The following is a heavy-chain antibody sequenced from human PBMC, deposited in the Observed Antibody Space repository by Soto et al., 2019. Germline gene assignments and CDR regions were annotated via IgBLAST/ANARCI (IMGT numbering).Heavy chain of an antibody. D-gene: IGHD6-6*01. Sequence: GGSLRLSCAASGFTFDDYAMHWVRQAPGKGLEWVSGISWNSGSIGYADSVKGRFTISRDNAKNSLYLQMNSLRAEDTAFYYCAKDIRSGYSSSSAYFDFWGQGTLVTVSS. V-gene: IGHV3-9*01. CDR1: GFTFDDYA. CDR2: ISWNSGSI. J-gene: IGHJ4*02. CDR3: AKDIRSGYSSSSAYFDF.